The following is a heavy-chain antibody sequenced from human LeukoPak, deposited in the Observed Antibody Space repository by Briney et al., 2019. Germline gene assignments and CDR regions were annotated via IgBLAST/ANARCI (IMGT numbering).Heavy chain of an antibody. CDR3: AKDRSDTAMVTNYYMDV. V-gene: IGHV3-21*04. Sequence: PGGSLRLSCAASGFTFSSYAMNWVRQAPGKGLEWVSSISSSSSYIYYADSVKGRFTISRDNAKNSLYLQMNSLRAEDTAVYYCAKDRSDTAMVTNYYMDVWGKGTTVTISS. CDR2: ISSSSSYI. J-gene: IGHJ6*03. D-gene: IGHD5-18*01. CDR1: GFTFSSYA.